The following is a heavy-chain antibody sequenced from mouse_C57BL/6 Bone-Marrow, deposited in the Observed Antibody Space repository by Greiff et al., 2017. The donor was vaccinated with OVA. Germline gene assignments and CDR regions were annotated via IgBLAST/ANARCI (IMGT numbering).Heavy chain of an antibody. CDR1: GYTFTEYT. D-gene: IGHD2-10*02. CDR2: FYPGSGSI. J-gene: IGHJ4*01. V-gene: IGHV1-62-2*01. CDR3: AKGGYGNYAMDY. Sequence: VQLQQSGAELVKPGASVKLSCKASGYTFTEYTIHWVKQRSGQGLEWIGWFYPGSGSIKYNEKFKDKATLTADKSSSTGDMELSRLTSEDSAVYFCAKGGYGNYAMDYWGQGTSVTVSS.